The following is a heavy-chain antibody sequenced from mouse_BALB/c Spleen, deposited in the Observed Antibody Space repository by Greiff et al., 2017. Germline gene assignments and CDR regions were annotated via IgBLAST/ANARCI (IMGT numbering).Heavy chain of an antibody. CDR1: GFTFSSYY. V-gene: IGHV5-6-2*01. Sequence: EVMLVESGGGLVKLGGSLKLSCAASGFTFSSYYMSWVRQTPEKRLELVAAINSNGGSTYYPDTVKGRFTISRDNAKNSLYLQMSSLKSEDTALYDCARQYYGYGYAMDYWGQGTSVTVSS. CDR3: ARQYYGYGYAMDY. D-gene: IGHD1-2*01. CDR2: INSNGGST. J-gene: IGHJ4*01.